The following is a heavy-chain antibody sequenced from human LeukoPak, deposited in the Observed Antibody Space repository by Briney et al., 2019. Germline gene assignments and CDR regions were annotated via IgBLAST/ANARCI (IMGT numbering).Heavy chain of an antibody. V-gene: IGHV1-8*01. D-gene: IGHD3-10*01. J-gene: IGHJ6*02. CDR3: ARQRYYYYGLGRYYGMDA. Sequence: ASVKVSCKASGYTFTSYDINWVRQAPGQGLEWMGWMNPNSGNTGYAQKFQGRVTMTRNTSISTAYMELSSLRSEDTAVYYCARQRYYYYGLGRYYGMDAWGQGTTVTVSS. CDR2: MNPNSGNT. CDR1: GYTFTSYD.